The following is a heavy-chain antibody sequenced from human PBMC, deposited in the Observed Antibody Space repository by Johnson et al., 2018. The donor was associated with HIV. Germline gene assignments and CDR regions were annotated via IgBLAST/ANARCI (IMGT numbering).Heavy chain of an antibody. D-gene: IGHD2-2*01. CDR3: TREGGYCSSTSCYEDAFDI. CDR1: GFTFGDYA. V-gene: IGHV3-49*04. J-gene: IGHJ3*02. CDR2: ISSKAYGGTT. Sequence: EVQVVESGGGLVQPGRSLRLSCTASGFTFGDYAMSWVRQAPGKGLEWVGFISSKAYGGTTAYAASVTGRFPISRDDSKSIAYLQMNSLKTEDTAVYYCTREGGYCSSTSCYEDAFDIWGQGTMVTVSS.